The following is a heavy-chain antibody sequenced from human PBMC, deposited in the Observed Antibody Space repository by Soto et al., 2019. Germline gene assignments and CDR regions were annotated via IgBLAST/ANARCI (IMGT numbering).Heavy chain of an antibody. J-gene: IGHJ4*02. D-gene: IGHD3-3*01. CDR1: GFTYSTYT. V-gene: IGHV3-30-3*01. Sequence: PGGSLRLSCAASGFTYSTYTMHWVRQAPGKGLEWVAVISYDGNNKFYADSVKGRFTISRDNAKNMLYLQMNSLRDEDTAVYYCARGTIRGQGTLVTVSS. CDR3: ARGTI. CDR2: ISYDGNNK.